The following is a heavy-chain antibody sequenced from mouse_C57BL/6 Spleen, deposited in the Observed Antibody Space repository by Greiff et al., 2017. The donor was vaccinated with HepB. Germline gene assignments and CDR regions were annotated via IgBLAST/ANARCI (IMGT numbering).Heavy chain of an antibody. CDR1: GYTFTDYY. V-gene: IGHV1-76*01. CDR3: ARGKEFYYYGSSLAWFAY. J-gene: IGHJ3*01. Sequence: QVQLKQSGAELVRPGASVKLSCKASGYTFTDYYMNWVKQRPGQGLEWIARIYPGSGNTYYNEKFKGKATLTAEKSSSTAYMQLSSLTSEDSAVYFCARGKEFYYYGSSLAWFAYWGQGTLVTVSA. D-gene: IGHD1-1*01. CDR2: IYPGSGNT.